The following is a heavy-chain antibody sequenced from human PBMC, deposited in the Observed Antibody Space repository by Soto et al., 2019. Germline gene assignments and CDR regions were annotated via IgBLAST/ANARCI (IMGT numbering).Heavy chain of an antibody. Sequence: SETLSLTCNVSGASISNTFDYWVWIRQPPGKGLEWIGSINHRGNTYYNPSLKSRVTISVDTSKNQFSLKLRSVTVADTAVYFCGRLWDHWGQGTLVTVST. CDR1: GASISNTFDY. CDR3: GRLWDH. V-gene: IGHV4-39*01. J-gene: IGHJ4*02. D-gene: IGHD3-10*01. CDR2: INHRGNT.